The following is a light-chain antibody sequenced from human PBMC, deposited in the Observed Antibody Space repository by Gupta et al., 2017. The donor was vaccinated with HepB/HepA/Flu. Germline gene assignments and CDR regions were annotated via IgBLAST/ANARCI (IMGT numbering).Light chain of an antibody. V-gene: IGKV3-20*01. CDR3: QHFGTSWT. J-gene: IGKJ1*01. CDR1: QSVNSDY. Sequence: EMVLTQSPGTLSLSPGERVTLSCRASQSVNSDYLAWYQQKPGHASRLLIYATSTRAAGVSERFSGSGSETDFTLSISRLQPDDVAVYYCQHFGTSWTFGQGTKVEV. CDR2: ATS.